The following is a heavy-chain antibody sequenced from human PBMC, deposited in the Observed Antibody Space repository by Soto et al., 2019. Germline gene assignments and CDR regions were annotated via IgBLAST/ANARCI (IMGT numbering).Heavy chain of an antibody. Sequence: QAQLVESGGGVVQPGRSLRLSCEASGYSFSNYGMHWVRQAPGKGLEWVAAISYDGITKYYSDSLKGRFTISKDKSKNSLYVEMNILSPEGTDVYYCAKNVTGFLAGPRSFRGLDVWGQGTTVTVSS. CDR2: ISYDGITK. CDR1: GYSFSNYG. CDR3: AKNVTGFLAGPRSFRGLDV. D-gene: IGHD3-3*01. J-gene: IGHJ6*02. V-gene: IGHV3-30*18.